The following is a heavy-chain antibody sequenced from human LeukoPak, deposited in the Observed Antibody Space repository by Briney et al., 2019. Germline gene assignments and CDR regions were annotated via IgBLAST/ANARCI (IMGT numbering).Heavy chain of an antibody. CDR1: GGSFSGYY. J-gene: IGHJ4*02. CDR3: ARGYLFDY. V-gene: IGHV4-34*01. Sequence: SETLSLTCAVYGGSFSGYYWSWIRQPPGKGLEWIGEINHSGSTNYNSSLKSRVTISVDTSKNQFSLKLSSVTAADTAVYYCARGYLFDYWGQGTLVTVSS. D-gene: IGHD3-16*02. CDR2: INHSGST.